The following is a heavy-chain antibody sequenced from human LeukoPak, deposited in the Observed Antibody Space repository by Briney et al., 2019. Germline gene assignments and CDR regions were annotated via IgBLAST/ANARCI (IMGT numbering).Heavy chain of an antibody. CDR2: IYFSGTT. CDR1: GGSISTTSFY. CDR3: ARDTLIAAFDY. D-gene: IGHD6-13*01. Sequence: PSETLSLTCTVSGGSISTTSFYWAWIRQPPGKELEWIGSIYFSGTTHYNPSLKSRVTISVDTSKNNFSLKLTSLTVADTAVYYCARDTLIAAFDYWGQGTLVTVSS. J-gene: IGHJ4*02. V-gene: IGHV4-39*02.